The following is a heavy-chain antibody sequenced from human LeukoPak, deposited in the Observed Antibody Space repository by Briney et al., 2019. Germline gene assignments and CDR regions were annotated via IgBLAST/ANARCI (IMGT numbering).Heavy chain of an antibody. CDR2: ISITSRTT. V-gene: IGHV3-48*02. CDR1: GFTFTTYS. Sequence: PGGSLRLSCAASGFTFTTYSMNWVRQAPGKGLQWVSYISITSRTTSYADSVKGRFTISRDSAKNSLYLQMNSLRDEDTAVYYCATEKAFAFDIWGQGTVVTVSS. J-gene: IGHJ3*02. CDR3: ATEKAFAFDI.